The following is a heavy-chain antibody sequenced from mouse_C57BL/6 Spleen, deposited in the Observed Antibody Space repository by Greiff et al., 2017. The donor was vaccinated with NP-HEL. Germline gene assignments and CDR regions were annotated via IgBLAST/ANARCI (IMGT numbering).Heavy chain of an antibody. J-gene: IGHJ3*01. Sequence: VQLQQSGPELVKPGDSVKISCKASGYSFTGYFMNWVMQSPGKSLEWIGRINPYNGDTFYNQKFKGKATLTVDKSSSTAHMELRSLTSEDSAVYYCARSDGNYAFAYWGQGTLVTVSA. CDR1: GYSFTGYF. CDR3: ARSDGNYAFAY. V-gene: IGHV1-20*01. D-gene: IGHD2-1*01. CDR2: INPYNGDT.